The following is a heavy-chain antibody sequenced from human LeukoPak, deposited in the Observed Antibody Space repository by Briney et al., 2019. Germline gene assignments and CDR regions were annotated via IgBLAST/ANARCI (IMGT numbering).Heavy chain of an antibody. Sequence: SVKVSCKASGGTFSSYAISWVRQAPGQGLEWMGGIIPIFGTANYAQKFQGRVTMTRNTSVSTAYMELSSLRSEDTAVYYCARGGRYSSGWYLNYWGQGTLVTVSS. CDR3: ARGGRYSSGWYLNY. V-gene: IGHV1-69*05. J-gene: IGHJ4*02. CDR1: GGTFSSYA. CDR2: IIPIFGTA. D-gene: IGHD6-19*01.